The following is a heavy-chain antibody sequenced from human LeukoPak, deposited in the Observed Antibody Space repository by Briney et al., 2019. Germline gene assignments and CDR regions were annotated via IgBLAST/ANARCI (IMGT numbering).Heavy chain of an antibody. Sequence: GGSLRLSCAASGFTFSSYAMSWVRQAPGKGLEWVSRVSSDGSSRNYAASVKGRFTISRDNAKNTLYLQMNSLRAEDTAVYYCASASSHRIAAGGDYWGQGTLVTVSS. CDR1: GFTFSSYA. J-gene: IGHJ4*02. V-gene: IGHV3-74*01. CDR2: VSSDGSSR. D-gene: IGHD6-13*01. CDR3: ASASSHRIAAGGDY.